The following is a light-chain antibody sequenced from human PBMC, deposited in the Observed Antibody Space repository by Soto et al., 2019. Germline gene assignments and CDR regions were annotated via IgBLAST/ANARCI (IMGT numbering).Light chain of an antibody. CDR2: LTSDGSH. CDR1: SGHSNYA. J-gene: IGLJ3*02. V-gene: IGLV4-69*01. CDR3: QTWGTGINWV. Sequence: QLVLTQSPSASASLGASVKLTCTLSSGHSNYAIAWHQLLPEKGPRFLMKLTSDGSHSKGDGIPDRFSGSSSGAERYLTISSLQSEDEADYYCQTWGTGINWVFGGGTKLTVL.